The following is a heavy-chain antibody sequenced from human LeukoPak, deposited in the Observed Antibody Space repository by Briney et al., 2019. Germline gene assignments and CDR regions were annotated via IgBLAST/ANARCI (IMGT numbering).Heavy chain of an antibody. V-gene: IGHV3-30*02. Sequence: HPGGSLRLSCAASGFTFSSYGMHWVRQAPGKGLEWVAFIRYDGSNKYYADSVKGRFTISRDNSKNTLYLQMNSLRAEDTAVYYCAKDRQLWPRAGIDYWGQGTLVTVSS. CDR1: GFTFSSYG. CDR2: IRYDGSNK. D-gene: IGHD5-18*01. J-gene: IGHJ4*02. CDR3: AKDRQLWPRAGIDY.